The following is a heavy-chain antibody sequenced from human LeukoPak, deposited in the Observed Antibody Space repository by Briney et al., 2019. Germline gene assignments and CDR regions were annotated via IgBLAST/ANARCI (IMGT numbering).Heavy chain of an antibody. CDR3: AKGYFSLYYFDY. CDR2: ISGSGGST. V-gene: IGHV3-23*01. D-gene: IGHD2/OR15-2a*01. CDR1: GFSFSSYA. J-gene: IGHJ4*02. Sequence: GGSLRLSCAASGFSFSSYAMTWVRQAPGRGLEWVSTISGSGGSTYYADSVKGRFTISRDNSKNTLYLQMNSLRAEDTAVYYCAKGYFSLYYFDYWGQGTLVTVS.